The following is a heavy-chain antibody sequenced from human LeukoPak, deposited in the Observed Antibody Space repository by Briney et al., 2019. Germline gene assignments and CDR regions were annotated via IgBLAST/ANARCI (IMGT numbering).Heavy chain of an antibody. CDR3: AREVNYYDSSGYYRRHKFDY. V-gene: IGHV4-59*01. D-gene: IGHD3-22*01. CDR1: GGSISSYY. Sequence: SSETLSLTCTVSGGSISSYYWSWIRQPPGKGLEWIGYIYYSGSTNYNPSLKSRVTISVDTSKNQFSLKLSSVTAADTAVYYCAREVNYYDSSGYYRRHKFDYWGQGTLVTVSS. CDR2: IYYSGST. J-gene: IGHJ4*02.